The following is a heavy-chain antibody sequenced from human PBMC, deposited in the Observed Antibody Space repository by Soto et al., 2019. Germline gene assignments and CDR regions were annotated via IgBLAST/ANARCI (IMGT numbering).Heavy chain of an antibody. CDR1: GYTFTSYN. CDR3: AREGVRGMDV. J-gene: IGHJ6*02. Sequence: QVQLVQSGAEVKKPGASGKVSGKALGYTFTSYNINWVRKATGQGLEGMGWMNPNRGNTGYAQKFQGRVTMTRNTSISTAYMELSSLRSEDTAVYYCAREGVRGMDVWGQGTTVTVSS. V-gene: IGHV1-8*01. D-gene: IGHD3-16*01. CDR2: MNPNRGNT.